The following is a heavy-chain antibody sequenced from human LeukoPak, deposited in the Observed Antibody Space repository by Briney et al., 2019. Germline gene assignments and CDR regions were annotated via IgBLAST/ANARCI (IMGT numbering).Heavy chain of an antibody. Sequence: GGSLRLSCAASGFTFSSYAMHWVRQAPGKGLGWVAVISYDGSNKYYADSVKGRFTISRDNSKNTLYLQMNSLRAEDTAVYYCASGDDIDYWGQGTLVTVSS. J-gene: IGHJ4*02. CDR2: ISYDGSNK. D-gene: IGHD3-10*01. V-gene: IGHV3-30-3*01. CDR3: ASGDDIDY. CDR1: GFTFSSYA.